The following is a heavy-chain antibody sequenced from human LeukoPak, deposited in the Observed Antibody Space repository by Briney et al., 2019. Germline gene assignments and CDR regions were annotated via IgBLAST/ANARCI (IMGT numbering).Heavy chain of an antibody. CDR1: GFTFSSYG. V-gene: IGHV3-30*02. D-gene: IGHD2-21*01. CDR3: ARRNLLCFDY. Sequence: GGSLRLSCAASGFTFSSYGMHWVRQAPGKGLEWVAFIRYDGSNKYYADSVKGRFTISRDNSKNTLYLQMNSLRAEDTAVYYCARRNLLCFDYWGPGTLVTVSS. J-gene: IGHJ4*02. CDR2: IRYDGSNK.